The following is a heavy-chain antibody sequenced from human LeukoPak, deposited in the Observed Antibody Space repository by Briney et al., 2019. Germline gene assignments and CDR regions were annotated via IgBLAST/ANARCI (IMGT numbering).Heavy chain of an antibody. V-gene: IGHV1-2*02. CDR1: GYTFTYYF. D-gene: IGHD6-6*01. CDR2: INPNSGGT. J-gene: IGHJ5*02. CDR3: ARDPSSSSKANWFDP. Sequence: ASVKVSCKASGYTFTYYFMHWERHAPGQGLKWIGWINPNSGGTSNAQKFQGRVTMTRDTSISTAYMELSRLRSDDTAVYYCARDPSSSSKANWFDPWGQGTLVTVSS.